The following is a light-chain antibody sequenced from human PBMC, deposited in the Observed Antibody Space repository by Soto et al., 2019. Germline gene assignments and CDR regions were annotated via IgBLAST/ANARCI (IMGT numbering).Light chain of an antibody. CDR3: QQYNKWPLT. J-gene: IGKJ4*01. CDR1: QTVSGN. CDR2: GAS. V-gene: IGKV3D-15*01. Sequence: EIVMTQSPATLSVSPGERATLSCRASQTVSGNLAWYQQKPGQAPRLLIYGASTRATGISARFSGSGSGTEFALTISYLQSEDFAFYYCQQYNKWPLTFGGGTKVEIK.